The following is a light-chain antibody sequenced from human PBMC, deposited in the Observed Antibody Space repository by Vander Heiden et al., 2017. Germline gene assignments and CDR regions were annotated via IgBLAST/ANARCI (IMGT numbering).Light chain of an antibody. CDR1: QSIINY. V-gene: IGKV1-39*01. CDR2: AAS. Sequence: TQITQSPSSLSASVGDRVTIACRASQSIINYLNWYQQKPGKAPKLLIYAASSLQSGVPSRFSGSGSGTDFTLSISSLQPEDFATYYCQQSYSSPRTFGQGTKVEIK. J-gene: IGKJ1*01. CDR3: QQSYSSPRT.